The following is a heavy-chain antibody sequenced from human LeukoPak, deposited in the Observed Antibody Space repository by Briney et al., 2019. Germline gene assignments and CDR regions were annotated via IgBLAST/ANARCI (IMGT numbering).Heavy chain of an antibody. V-gene: IGHV3-7*01. D-gene: IGHD3-10*01. CDR1: GFTFSSYS. CDR3: ARVDNYGSFDY. CDR2: IKQDISEK. J-gene: IGHJ4*02. Sequence: SGGSLRLSCAASGFTFSSYSMSWVRQAPGKGLEWVANIKQDISEKYYVDSVEGRFTISRDNAKNSLYLQMNSLRAEDTAVYYCARVDNYGSFDYWGQGTLVTVSS.